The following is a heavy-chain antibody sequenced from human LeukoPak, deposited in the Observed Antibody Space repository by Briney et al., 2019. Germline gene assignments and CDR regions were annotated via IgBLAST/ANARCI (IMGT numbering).Heavy chain of an antibody. J-gene: IGHJ4*02. V-gene: IGHV3-15*01. Sequence: GGSLRLSCAASGFTFSNAWVTWVPQAPGKGLEWVGRRKSKTDGGTTDYGAPVKGRFSISRDASKSTLYLQMNSLKTEDTAVYYCATDGYCSGGSCYSYDNWGQGTLVTVSS. CDR1: GFTFSNAW. CDR2: RKSKTDGGTT. CDR3: ATDGYCSGGSCYSYDN. D-gene: IGHD2-15*01.